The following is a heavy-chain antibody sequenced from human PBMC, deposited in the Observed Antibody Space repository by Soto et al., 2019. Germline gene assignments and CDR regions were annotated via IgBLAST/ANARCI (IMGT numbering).Heavy chain of an antibody. J-gene: IGHJ4*02. CDR3: ARDEYSSGWPLPFDY. CDR2: INPSGGST. CDR1: GYTFTSYY. D-gene: IGHD6-19*01. Sequence: ASVKVSCNASGYTFTSYYMHWVRQAPGQGLEWMGIINPSGGSTSYAQKFQGRVTMTRDTSTSTVYMELSSLRSEDTAVYYCARDEYSSGWPLPFDYWGQGTLVTVSS. V-gene: IGHV1-46*01.